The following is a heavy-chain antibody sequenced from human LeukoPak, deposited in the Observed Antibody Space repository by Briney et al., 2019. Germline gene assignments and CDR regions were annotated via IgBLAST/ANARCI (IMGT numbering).Heavy chain of an antibody. Sequence: ASVKVSCKASGYTFTSYYMHWVRQAPGQGLEWMGWINPNSGGTNYAQKFQGRVTMTRDTSISTAYMELSRLRSDDTAVYYCARGIVATRYYYYYYYMDVWGKGTTVTVSS. CDR2: INPNSGGT. CDR1: GYTFTSYY. CDR3: ARGIVATRYYYYYYYMDV. D-gene: IGHD5-12*01. V-gene: IGHV1-2*02. J-gene: IGHJ6*03.